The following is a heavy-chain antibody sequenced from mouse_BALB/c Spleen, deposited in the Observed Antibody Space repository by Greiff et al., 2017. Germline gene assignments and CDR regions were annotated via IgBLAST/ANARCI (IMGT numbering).Heavy chain of an antibody. Sequence: EVKLLESGGGLVKPGGSLKLSCAASGFTFSSYAMSWVRQTPEKRLEWVASISSGGSTYYPDSVKGRFTTSRDNARNILYLQMSSLRSEDTAMYYCARGRYGYYAMDYWGQGTSVTVSS. CDR3: ARGRYGYYAMDY. J-gene: IGHJ4*01. CDR1: GFTFSSYA. CDR2: ISSGGST. D-gene: IGHD1-1*02. V-gene: IGHV5-6-5*01.